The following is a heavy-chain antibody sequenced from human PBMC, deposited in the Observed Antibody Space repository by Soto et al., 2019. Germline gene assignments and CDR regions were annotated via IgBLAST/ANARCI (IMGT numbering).Heavy chain of an antibody. V-gene: IGHV3-30*18. CDR1: GFTFSSYG. CDR3: AKGHGWELLLSYFDY. J-gene: IGHJ4*02. D-gene: IGHD1-26*01. CDR2: ISYDGSNK. Sequence: GGSLRLSCAASGFTFSSYGMHWVRQAPGKGLEWVAVISYDGSNKYYADSVKGRFTISRDNSKNTLYLQMNSLRAEDTAVYYCAKGHGWELLLSYFDYWGQGTLVTVSS.